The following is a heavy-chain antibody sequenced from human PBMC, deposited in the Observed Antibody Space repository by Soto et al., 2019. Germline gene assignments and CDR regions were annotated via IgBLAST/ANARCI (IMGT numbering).Heavy chain of an antibody. Sequence: ASVKVSCKASGGTFSSYAISWVRQAPGQGLEWMGGIIPIFGTANYAQKFQGRVTITADESTSTAYMELSSLRSEDTAVYYCARGGVGITGPTDFDYWGQGTLVTVSS. D-gene: IGHD1-20*01. CDR3: ARGGVGITGPTDFDY. CDR2: IIPIFGTA. J-gene: IGHJ4*02. CDR1: GGTFSSYA. V-gene: IGHV1-69*13.